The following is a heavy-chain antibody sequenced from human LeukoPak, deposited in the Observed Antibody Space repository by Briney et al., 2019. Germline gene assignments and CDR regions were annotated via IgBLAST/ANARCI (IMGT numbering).Heavy chain of an antibody. CDR3: AKDLPRWSVRLNYFDY. V-gene: IGHV3-23*01. Sequence: GGSLRLSCAASGFTFSSYAMSWVRQAPGKGLEWVSAISGSGGSTYYADSVKGRFTISRDNSKNTLYLQMNSLRAEDTAVYYCAKDLPRWSVRLNYFDYWGQGTLVTVSS. J-gene: IGHJ4*02. CDR1: GFTFSSYA. CDR2: ISGSGGST. D-gene: IGHD4-17*01.